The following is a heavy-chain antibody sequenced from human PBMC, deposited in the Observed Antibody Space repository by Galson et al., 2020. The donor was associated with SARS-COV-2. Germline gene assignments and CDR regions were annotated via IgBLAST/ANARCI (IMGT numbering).Heavy chain of an antibody. Sequence: SETLSLTCTVSGGSISSSSYYWGWIRQPPGKGLEWIGSIYYSGSTYYNPSLKSRVTISVDTSKNQFSLKLSSVTAADTAVYYCARGPYSSSWYGLKAFDIWGQGTMVTVSS. V-gene: IGHV4-39*01. D-gene: IGHD6-13*01. J-gene: IGHJ3*02. CDR2: IYYSGST. CDR1: GGSISSSSYY. CDR3: ARGPYSSSWYGLKAFDI.